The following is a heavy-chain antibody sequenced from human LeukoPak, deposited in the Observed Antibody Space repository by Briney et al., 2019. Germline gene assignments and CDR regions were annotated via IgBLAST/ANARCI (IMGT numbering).Heavy chain of an antibody. J-gene: IGHJ5*02. Sequence: ASVKVSCKASGYTFTSYDINWVRQATGQGLEWMGWINGGNGNTKYSQKFQGRVTITRDTSASTAYMELSSLRSEDTAVYYCARGRRYSYGHNWFDPWGQGTLVTVSS. CDR3: ARGRRYSYGHNWFDP. D-gene: IGHD5-18*01. V-gene: IGHV1-3*01. CDR1: GYTFTSYD. CDR2: INGGNGNT.